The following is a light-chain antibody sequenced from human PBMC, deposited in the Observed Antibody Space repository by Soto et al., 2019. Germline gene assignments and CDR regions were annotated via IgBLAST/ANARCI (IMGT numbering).Light chain of an antibody. CDR1: QSVTSTY. J-gene: IGKJ4*01. V-gene: IGKV3-20*01. Sequence: PGARATLSCRASQSVTSTYLAWYQQKPGQAPRLLIYGASKRQSGVPARFSGGGSATDFTLTISSLEPEALAVYYCERVSGSVPFGGGTRVDI. CDR3: ERVSGSVP. CDR2: GAS.